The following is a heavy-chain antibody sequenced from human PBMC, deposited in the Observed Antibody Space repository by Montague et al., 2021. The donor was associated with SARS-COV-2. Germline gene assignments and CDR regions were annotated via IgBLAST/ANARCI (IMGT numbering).Heavy chain of an antibody. CDR3: AKGGETRYFDTPRRWFDP. J-gene: IGHJ5*02. D-gene: IGHD3-9*01. CDR1: GGTLSRSY. V-gene: IGHV4-34*01. CDR2: IYQSKST. Sequence: SETLSLTCAVYGGTLSRSYWSWIRQAPGKALDWIAEIYQSKSTNYNPSLTCRVTMSLDKSKNLFSRNLRSVTAADTAVYFCAKGGETRYFDTPRRWFDPWGQGALVIVAS.